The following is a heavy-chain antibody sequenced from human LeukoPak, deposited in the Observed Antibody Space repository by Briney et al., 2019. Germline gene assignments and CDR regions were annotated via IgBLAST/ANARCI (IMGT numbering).Heavy chain of an antibody. Sequence: ASVKVSCKASGYTFTSYGISWVRQAPGQGLEWVGWISAYNGNTNYAQKLQGRVTMTTDTSTSTAYMELRSLRSDDTAVYYCARGGEIVGATTWSDYWGQGTLVTVSS. V-gene: IGHV1-18*01. CDR3: ARGGEIVGATTWSDY. D-gene: IGHD1-26*01. CDR1: GYTFTSYG. J-gene: IGHJ4*02. CDR2: ISAYNGNT.